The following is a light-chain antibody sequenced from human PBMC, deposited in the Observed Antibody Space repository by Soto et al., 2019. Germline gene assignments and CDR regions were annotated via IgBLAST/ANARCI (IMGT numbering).Light chain of an antibody. J-gene: IGKJ4*01. V-gene: IGKV3D-15*01. CDR1: QSVSNN. CDR2: GAS. Sequence: IVMTQSPATLPVSPGERVTLSCRASQSVSNNLAWYQQKPGQAPRLLIYGASTRATSIPARFSGSGSGTEFTLTISSLQSEDFAVYYCQHYYNWPLTFGGGTKVDIK. CDR3: QHYYNWPLT.